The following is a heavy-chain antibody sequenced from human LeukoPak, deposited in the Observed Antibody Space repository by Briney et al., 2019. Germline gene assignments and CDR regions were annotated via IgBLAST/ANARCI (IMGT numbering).Heavy chain of an antibody. CDR2: ISSSGSTI. V-gene: IGHV3-48*03. Sequence: PGGSLRLSCAASGFTFSSYEMNWVRQAPGKGLEWVSYISSSGSTIYYADSVKGRFTISRDNAKNSLYLQMNSLRAEDTAVYYCARDGYYGDYTFDYWGQGTLVTVSS. CDR3: ARDGYYGDYTFDY. D-gene: IGHD4-17*01. J-gene: IGHJ4*02. CDR1: GFTFSSYE.